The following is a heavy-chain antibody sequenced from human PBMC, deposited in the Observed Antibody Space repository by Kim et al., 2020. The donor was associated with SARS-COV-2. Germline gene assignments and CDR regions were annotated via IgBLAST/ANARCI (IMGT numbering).Heavy chain of an antibody. D-gene: IGHD3-10*01. V-gene: IGHV1-18*01. Sequence: ASVKVSCKASGYTFTSYGISWVRQAPGQGLEWMGWISAYNGNTNYAQKLQGRVTMTTDTSTSTAYMELRSLRSDDTAVYYCARDPGYYGSGSYYNYYYYGMDVWGQGTTVTVSS. J-gene: IGHJ6*02. CDR2: ISAYNGNT. CDR1: GYTFTSYG. CDR3: ARDPGYYGSGSYYNYYYYGMDV.